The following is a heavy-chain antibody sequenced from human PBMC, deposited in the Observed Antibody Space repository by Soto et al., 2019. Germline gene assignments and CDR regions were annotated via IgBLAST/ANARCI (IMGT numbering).Heavy chain of an antibody. CDR2: INSDGSST. Sequence: GGSLRLSCAASGFTFSSYWMHWVRQAPGKGLVWVSRINSDGSSTSYADSVKGRFTISRDNAKNTLYLQMNSLRAEDTAVYYCAREGTYGSRYYCYYYMDVWGKGTTVTVS. V-gene: IGHV3-74*01. CDR3: AREGTYGSRYYCYYYMDV. CDR1: GFTFSSYW. D-gene: IGHD3-10*01. J-gene: IGHJ6*03.